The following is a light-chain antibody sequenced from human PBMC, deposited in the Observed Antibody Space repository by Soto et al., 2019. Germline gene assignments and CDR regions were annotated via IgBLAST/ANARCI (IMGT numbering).Light chain of an antibody. V-gene: IGLV2-14*01. J-gene: IGLJ1*01. Sequence: QSVLTQPASVSGSPGQSITISCTGTSSDVGGYNYVSWYQQHPGKAPKLMIYDVGNRPSGVSNRFSGSKSGNTASLTTSGLQAEDEADYYCSSYTSSSTRVFGTGTKVTVL. CDR3: SSYTSSSTRV. CDR1: SSDVGGYNY. CDR2: DVG.